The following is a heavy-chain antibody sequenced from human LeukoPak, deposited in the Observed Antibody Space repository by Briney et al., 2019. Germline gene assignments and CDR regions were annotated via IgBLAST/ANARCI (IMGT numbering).Heavy chain of an antibody. V-gene: IGHV3-30*18. D-gene: IGHD3-22*01. CDR3: AKPQASGYYYGELDY. Sequence: PGRSLRLSCAASGFTFSSYGMHWVRQAPGKGLEWVAVISYDGSNKYYADSVKGRFTISRDNSKNTLYLQMNSLRAEDTAVYYCAKPQASGYYYGELDYWGQGTLVTVSS. CDR1: GFTFSSYG. J-gene: IGHJ4*02. CDR2: ISYDGSNK.